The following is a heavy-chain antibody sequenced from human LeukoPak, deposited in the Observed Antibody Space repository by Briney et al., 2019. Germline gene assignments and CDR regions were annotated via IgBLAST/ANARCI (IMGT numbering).Heavy chain of an antibody. CDR3: ARDGVVGATEFDY. CDR2: ISSSSSTI. V-gene: IGHV3-48*04. D-gene: IGHD1-26*01. Sequence: AGGSLRLSCAASGFTFSSYSMNWVRQAPGKGLEWVSYISSSSSTIYYADSVKGRFTISRDNAKNSLYLQMNSLRAEDTAVYYCARDGVVGATEFDYWGQGTLVTVSS. CDR1: GFTFSSYS. J-gene: IGHJ4*02.